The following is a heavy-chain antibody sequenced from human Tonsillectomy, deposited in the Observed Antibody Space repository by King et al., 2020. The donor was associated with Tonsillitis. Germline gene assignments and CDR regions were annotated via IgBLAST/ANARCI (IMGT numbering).Heavy chain of an antibody. V-gene: IGHV1-2*02. CDR2: IDPNGGGT. J-gene: IGHJ3*01. CDR1: GYTFTANH. D-gene: IGHD6-13*01. Sequence: VQLVESGAEVKKPGASVKVSCTASGYTFTANHIHWVRQAPGQGLEWMGWIDPNGGGTNYAQNFQGRVTLTRDTSISTVYMELSSLRSDDTAVYYCARELAINAFDVWGQGTMVTVSS. CDR3: ARELAINAFDV.